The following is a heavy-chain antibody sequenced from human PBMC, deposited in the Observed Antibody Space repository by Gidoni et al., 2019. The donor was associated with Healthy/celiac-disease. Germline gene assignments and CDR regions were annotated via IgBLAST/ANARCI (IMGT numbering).Heavy chain of an antibody. CDR2: INPSGGST. Sequence: QVQLVQSGAEVKKPGASVKVSCKASGYTFTSYYMHWVRQAPGQVFEWMGIINPSGGSTSYAQKFQGRVTITRDTSTSTVYMELSSLRSEDTAVYYCARVWEPTVGAFDIWGQGTMVTVSS. J-gene: IGHJ3*02. V-gene: IGHV1-46*01. CDR3: ARVWEPTVGAFDI. CDR1: GYTFTSYY. D-gene: IGHD1-26*01.